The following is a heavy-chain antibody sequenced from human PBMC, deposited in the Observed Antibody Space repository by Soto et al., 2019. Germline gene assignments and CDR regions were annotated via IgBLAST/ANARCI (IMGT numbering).Heavy chain of an antibody. CDR2: ISGSGYHS. J-gene: IGHJ4*02. CDR3: AKDGSYYDSPTESDF. Sequence: PGGCLRLSCAASGFTFSSNAMSWVRQAPGKGLEWVSAISGSGYHSYYADAVKGRFTISRDNSKNTLYLQMNSLRAEDTAVYYCAKDGSYYDSPTESDFWGQGTLVTVSS. CDR1: GFTFSSNA. D-gene: IGHD3-22*01. V-gene: IGHV3-23*01.